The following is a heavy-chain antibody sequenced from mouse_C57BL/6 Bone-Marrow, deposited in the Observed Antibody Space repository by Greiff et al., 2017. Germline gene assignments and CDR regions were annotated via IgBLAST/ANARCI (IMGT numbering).Heavy chain of an antibody. CDR2: ISSGGSYT. D-gene: IGHD2-4*01. CDR3: ARHEDDYDGAWFAY. V-gene: IGHV5-6*01. CDR1: GFTFSSYG. Sequence: EVQRVESGGDLVKPGGSLKLSCAASGFTFSSYGMSWVRQTPDKRLEWVATISSGGSYTYYPDSVKGRFTISRDNAKNTLYLQMSSLKSEDTAMYYCARHEDDYDGAWFAYWGQGTLVTVSA. J-gene: IGHJ3*01.